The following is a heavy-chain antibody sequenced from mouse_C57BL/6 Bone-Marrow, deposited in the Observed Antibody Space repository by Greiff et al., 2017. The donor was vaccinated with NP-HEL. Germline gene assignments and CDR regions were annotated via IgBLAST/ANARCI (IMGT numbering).Heavy chain of an antibody. V-gene: IGHV1-64*01. D-gene: IGHD1-1*01. J-gene: IGHJ3*01. Sequence: QVQLQQPGAELVKPGASVKLSCKASGYTFTSYWMHWVKQRPGQGLEWIGMIHPNSGSTNYNEKFKSKATLTVDKSSSTAYMQLSSLTSEDSAVYYCANSYYGSSYPWFAYWGQGTLVTVSA. CDR3: ANSYYGSSYPWFAY. CDR2: IHPNSGST. CDR1: GYTFTSYW.